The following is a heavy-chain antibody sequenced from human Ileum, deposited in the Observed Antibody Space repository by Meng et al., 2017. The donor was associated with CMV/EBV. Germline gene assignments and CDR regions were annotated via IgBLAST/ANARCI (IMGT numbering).Heavy chain of an antibody. J-gene: IGHJ4*02. V-gene: IGHV4-4*02. D-gene: IGHD2-8*02. Sequence: SETLSLTCAVSGDSISNNLWWSWVRQPPGKGLEWIGEISHSGSTKFNPSLQSRVTISLDKTNNHFSLRLTSVTAADTGVYFCARSPGFWSLDYWGRGTLVTVSS. CDR1: GDSISNNLW. CDR2: ISHSGST. CDR3: ARSPGFWSLDY.